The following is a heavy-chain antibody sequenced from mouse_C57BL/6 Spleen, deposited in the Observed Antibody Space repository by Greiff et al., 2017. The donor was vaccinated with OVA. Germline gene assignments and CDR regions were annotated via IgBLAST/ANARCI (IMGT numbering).Heavy chain of an antibody. J-gene: IGHJ3*01. CDR2: IDPEDGDT. Sequence: VQLKESGAELVRPGASVKLSCTASGFNIKDYYMHWVKQRPEQGLEWIGRIDPEDGDTEYAPQFQGKATMTADTSSNTAYLQLSSLTSEDTAVYYCTPYYYGSSAWFAYWGQGTLVTVSA. CDR3: TPYYYGSSAWFAY. V-gene: IGHV14-1*01. D-gene: IGHD1-1*01. CDR1: GFNIKDYY.